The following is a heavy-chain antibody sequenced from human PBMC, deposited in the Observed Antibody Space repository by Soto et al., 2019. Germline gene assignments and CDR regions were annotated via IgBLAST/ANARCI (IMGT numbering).Heavy chain of an antibody. V-gene: IGHV1-2*04. D-gene: IGHD4-17*01. CDR1: GYTFTGYY. CDR2: INPNSGGT. Sequence: APVKVSCKASGYTFTGYYMHWVRQAPGQGLEWMGWINPNSGGTNYAQKFQGWVTMTRDTSISTAYMELSRLRSDDTAVYYCARGSTVTKPENYFDYWGQGTLVTVSS. CDR3: ARGSTVTKPENYFDY. J-gene: IGHJ4*02.